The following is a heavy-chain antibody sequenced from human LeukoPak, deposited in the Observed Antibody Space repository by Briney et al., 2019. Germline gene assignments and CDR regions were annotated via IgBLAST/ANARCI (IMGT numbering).Heavy chain of an antibody. CDR3: ARELTVGATIDY. D-gene: IGHD1-26*01. CDR1: GFTFSTYY. J-gene: IGHJ4*02. V-gene: IGHV3-66*02. Sequence: GGSLRLSCAASGFTFSTYYMSWVRRAPGKGLEWVSGIYGGGNSYYAESVTGRFTISRDNSRNTLHLQMNSLRGEDTAVYYCARELTVGATIDYWGQGTLVTVSS. CDR2: IYGGGNS.